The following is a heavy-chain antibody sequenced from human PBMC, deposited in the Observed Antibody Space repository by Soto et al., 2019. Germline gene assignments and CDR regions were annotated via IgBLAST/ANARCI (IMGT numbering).Heavy chain of an antibody. CDR1: GGTFSSYA. J-gene: IGHJ6*02. Sequence: QVQLVQSGAEVKKPGSSVKVSCKASGGTFSSYAISWVRQAPGQGLEWMGGIIPIFGTANYAQKFQGRVTITADESTSTAYMELSSLRSEDTAVYYCASSIPIVVVVAATPQDYYYYGMDVWGQGTTVTVSS. V-gene: IGHV1-69*01. CDR2: IIPIFGTA. D-gene: IGHD2-15*01. CDR3: ASSIPIVVVVAATPQDYYYYGMDV.